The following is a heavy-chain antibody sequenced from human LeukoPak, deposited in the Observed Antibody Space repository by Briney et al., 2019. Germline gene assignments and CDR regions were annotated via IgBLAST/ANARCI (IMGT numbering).Heavy chain of an antibody. CDR2: ISAYNGNT. CDR3: ARDRVAAAGTRYYYYGMDV. D-gene: IGHD6-13*01. Sequence: PVASVKVSCKASGYTFTSYGISWVRQAPGQGLEWMGWISAYNGNTNYAQKLQGRVTMTTDTSTSTAYMELRSPRSDDTAVYYCARDRVAAAGTRYYYYGMDVWGQGTTVTVSS. J-gene: IGHJ6*02. CDR1: GYTFTSYG. V-gene: IGHV1-18*01.